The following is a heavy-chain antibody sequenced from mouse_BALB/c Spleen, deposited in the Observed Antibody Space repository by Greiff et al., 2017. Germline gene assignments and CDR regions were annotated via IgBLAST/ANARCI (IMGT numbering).Heavy chain of an antibody. Sequence: EVQLVESGPGLVKPSQSLSLTCTVTGYSITSDYAWNWIRQFPGNKLEWMGYISYSGSTSYNPSLKSRISITRDTSKNQFFLQLNSVTTEDTATYYCARITTSSMDYWGQGTSVTVSS. V-gene: IGHV3-2*02. CDR2: ISYSGST. J-gene: IGHJ4*01. CDR1: GYSITSDYA. D-gene: IGHD1-3*01. CDR3: ARITTSSMDY.